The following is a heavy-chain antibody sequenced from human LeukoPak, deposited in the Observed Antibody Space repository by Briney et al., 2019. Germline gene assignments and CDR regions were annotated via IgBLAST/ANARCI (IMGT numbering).Heavy chain of an antibody. CDR2: IGGSGGST. D-gene: IGHD3-22*01. CDR3: ARAQYYYDSSGYVRLDASDI. J-gene: IGHJ3*02. CDR1: GFTFSSYG. V-gene: IGHV3-23*01. Sequence: GGTLRLSCAASGFTFSSYGMSWVRQAPGKGLEWVSAIGGSGGSTYYADSVKGRFTISRDNAKNTLYLQMNSLRVEDTAVYFCARAQYYYDSSGYVRLDASDIWGQGTMVTVSS.